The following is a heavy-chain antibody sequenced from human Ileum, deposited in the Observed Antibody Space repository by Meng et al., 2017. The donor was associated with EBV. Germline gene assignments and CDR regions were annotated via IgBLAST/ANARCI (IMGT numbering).Heavy chain of an antibody. CDR3: ARTGVGLAFDY. Sequence: VQLRESGPGLVKSSGTLSLTCGVSGDSMNNNNWWTWVRQPPGKGLEWIGEIYHSGSTNYNPSLQSRATISVDMSKKQFSLKLRSVTAADTAVYYCARTGVGLAFDYWGLGTQVTVSS. CDR1: GDSMNNNNW. CDR2: IYHSGST. V-gene: IGHV4-4*02. D-gene: IGHD2-8*01. J-gene: IGHJ4*02.